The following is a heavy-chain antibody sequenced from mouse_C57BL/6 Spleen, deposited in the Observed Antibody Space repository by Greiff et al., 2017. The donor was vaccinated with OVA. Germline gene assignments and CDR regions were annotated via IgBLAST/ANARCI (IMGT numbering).Heavy chain of an antibody. CDR3: ARNGSRSTPWYFDV. D-gene: IGHD1-1*01. CDR2: IYPGSGST. CDR1: GYTFNSYW. V-gene: IGHV1-55*01. Sequence: QVQLQQPGAELVKPGASVKMSCKASGYTFNSYWITWVKQRPGQGLEWIGDIYPGSGSTNYNEKFKSKATLTVDTSSSTAYMQLSSLTSEDSAVDYCARNGSRSTPWYFDVWGTGTTVTVSS. J-gene: IGHJ1*03.